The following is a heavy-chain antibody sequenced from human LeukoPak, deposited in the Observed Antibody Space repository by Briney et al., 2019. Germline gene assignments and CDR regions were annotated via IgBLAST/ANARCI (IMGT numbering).Heavy chain of an antibody. CDR1: GFTFSSYG. CDR3: AKDSRYESSSLDY. J-gene: IGHJ4*02. V-gene: IGHV3-33*06. Sequence: SGGSLRLSCAASGFTFSSYGMHWVRQAPGKGLEWVAVMWYDGSNKYYADSVKGRFTISRDNSKNTLYLQMNSLRAEDTAVYYCAKDSRYESSSLDYWGQGTLVTVSS. CDR2: MWYDGSNK. D-gene: IGHD6-13*01.